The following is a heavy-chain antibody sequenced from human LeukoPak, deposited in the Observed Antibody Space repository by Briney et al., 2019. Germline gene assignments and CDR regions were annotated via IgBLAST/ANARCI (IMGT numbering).Heavy chain of an antibody. CDR2: ISYDGSNK. V-gene: IGHV3-30*18. D-gene: IGHD4-17*01. Sequence: PGGFLRLSCAASGFTFSSYGMHWVRQAPGKGLEWVAVISYDGSNKYYADSVKGRFTISRDNSKNTLYLQMNSLRAEDTAVYYCAKIRGYGDYYDAFDIWGQGTMVTVSS. CDR3: AKIRGYGDYYDAFDI. J-gene: IGHJ3*02. CDR1: GFTFSSYG.